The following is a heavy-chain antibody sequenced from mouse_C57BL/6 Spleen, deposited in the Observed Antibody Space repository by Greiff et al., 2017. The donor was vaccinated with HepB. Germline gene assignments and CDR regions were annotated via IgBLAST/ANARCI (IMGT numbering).Heavy chain of an antibody. J-gene: IGHJ1*03. CDR2: ISYDGSN. V-gene: IGHV3-6*01. D-gene: IGHD2-3*01. Sequence: EVQLQQSGPGLVKPSQSLSLTCSVTSYSITSGYYWNWIRQFPGNKLEWMGYISYDGSNNYNPSLKNRISITRDTYKNQFFLKLNSVTTEDTATYYCARDDGYYFNFDVWGTGTTVTVSS. CDR1: SYSITSGYY. CDR3: ARDDGYYFNFDV.